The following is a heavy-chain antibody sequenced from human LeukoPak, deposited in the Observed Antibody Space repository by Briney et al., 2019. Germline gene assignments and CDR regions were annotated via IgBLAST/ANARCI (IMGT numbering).Heavy chain of an antibody. CDR1: GYTFNGYY. J-gene: IGHJ3*02. CDR3: ARLQSGSQGPYDAFDI. CDR2: INPNSGGT. D-gene: IGHD1-26*01. Sequence: GASVKVSCKASGYTFNGYYMHWVRQAPGQGLEWMGWINPNSGGTNYAQKFQGRVTMTRDTSISTAYMELSRLRSDDTAVYYCARLQSGSQGPYDAFDIWGQGTMVTVSS. V-gene: IGHV1-2*02.